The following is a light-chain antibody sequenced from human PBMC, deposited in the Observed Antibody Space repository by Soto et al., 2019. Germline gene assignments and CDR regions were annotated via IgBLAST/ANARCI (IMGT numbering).Light chain of an antibody. J-gene: IGLJ2*01. CDR1: SSDAGAYNF. CDR2: EVS. V-gene: IGLV2-14*01. CDR3: SSQTASATVL. Sequence: QSALTQPASVSGSPGQSITISCTGTSSDAGAYNFVSWYQQFPGKAPKLMIYEVSNRPSGVSDRFSGSKSGNTASLIISGLRPEDEADYYCSSQTASATVLFGGGTKLTVL.